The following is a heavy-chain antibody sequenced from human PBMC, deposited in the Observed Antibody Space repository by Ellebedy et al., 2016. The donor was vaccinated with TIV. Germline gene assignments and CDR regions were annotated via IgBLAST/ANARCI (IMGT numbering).Heavy chain of an antibody. CDR3: ARARGDLLTGYMSHYYGMDV. CDR1: GGTLSSYC. Sequence: AASVKVSCKASGGTLSSYCISWVRQAPGQGLEWMGGIIPFFGTANYAQKFQGRVTTTADKSTSTAYMDLSSLRSEDTAVYYCARARGDLLTGYMSHYYGMDVWGQGTTVTVSS. V-gene: IGHV1-69*06. CDR2: IIPFFGTA. J-gene: IGHJ6*02. D-gene: IGHD3-9*01.